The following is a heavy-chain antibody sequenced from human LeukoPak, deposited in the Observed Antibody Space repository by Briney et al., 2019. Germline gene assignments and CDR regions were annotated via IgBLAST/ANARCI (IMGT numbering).Heavy chain of an antibody. D-gene: IGHD1-26*01. CDR2: IDGGGGRT. Sequence: GGSLRLSCTASGFAFSSYAMSWVRQAPGVGLEWVSAIDGGGGRTWHADSVRGRFTISRDNSKNTLFMQMNSLRAEDTAVYYCAKDLQWELLRGGNFDYWGQGTLVTVSS. CDR1: GFAFSSYA. J-gene: IGHJ4*02. V-gene: IGHV3-23*01. CDR3: AKDLQWELLRGGNFDY.